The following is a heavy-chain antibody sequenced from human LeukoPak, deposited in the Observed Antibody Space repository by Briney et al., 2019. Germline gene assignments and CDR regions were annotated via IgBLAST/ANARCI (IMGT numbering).Heavy chain of an antibody. D-gene: IGHD1-26*01. J-gene: IGHJ4*02. Sequence: SETLSLTCTVSGGSISSYYWSWIRQPPGKGLEWIGYIYYSGSTNYNPSLKSRVTISVDTSKNQFSPKLSSVTAADTAVYYCARDSDGGSYDYWGQGTLVTVSS. V-gene: IGHV4-59*01. CDR2: IYYSGST. CDR1: GGSISSYY. CDR3: ARDSDGGSYDY.